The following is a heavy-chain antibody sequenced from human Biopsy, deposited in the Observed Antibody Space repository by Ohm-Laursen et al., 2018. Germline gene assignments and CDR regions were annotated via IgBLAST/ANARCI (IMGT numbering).Heavy chain of an antibody. V-gene: IGHV3-21*01. J-gene: IGHJ6*02. CDR1: GFIFSTYT. Sequence: SLRLSYAASGFIFSTYTMNWVRQAPGEGLEWVSSISSRSSDIYYADSVKGRFTISRDNAKNSQFLHMNSLRAEDTAVYYCARESALKWYQSLPYFNGMDVWGQGTTVTVSS. CDR2: ISSRSSDI. D-gene: IGHD2-2*01. CDR3: ARESALKWYQSLPYFNGMDV.